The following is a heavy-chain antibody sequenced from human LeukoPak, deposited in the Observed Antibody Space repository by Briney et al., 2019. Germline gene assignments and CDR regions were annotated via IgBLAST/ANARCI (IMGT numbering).Heavy chain of an antibody. J-gene: IGHJ4*02. Sequence: ASVRVSCTPSGYTFTAYYINWVRQAPGQGRDWMGRINPNSVVTNYPQKFQGRVTMTTDPSISTAYMELRRLKSDDTALYYCARDFIPSGDHFWGQGTLVTVSS. CDR3: ARDFIPSGDHF. D-gene: IGHD7-27*01. CDR2: INPNSVVT. CDR1: GYTFTAYY. V-gene: IGHV1-2*06.